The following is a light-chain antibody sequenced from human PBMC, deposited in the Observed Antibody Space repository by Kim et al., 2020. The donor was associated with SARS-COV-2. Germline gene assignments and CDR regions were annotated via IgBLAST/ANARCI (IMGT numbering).Light chain of an antibody. CDR1: ALPKEN. CDR3: QSSDSNSVV. CDR2: KDT. J-gene: IGLJ2*01. V-gene: IGLV3-25*03. Sequence: VSPGQTAMITCSGDALPKENAFWYQQRAGQAPMMIIYKDTERPSGIPARFSGSSSGETATLTISGVQAEDEADYYCQSSDSNSVVFGGGTQLTVL.